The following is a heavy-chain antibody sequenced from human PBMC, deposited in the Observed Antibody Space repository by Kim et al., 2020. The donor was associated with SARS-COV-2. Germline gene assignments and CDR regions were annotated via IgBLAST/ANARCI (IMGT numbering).Heavy chain of an antibody. D-gene: IGHD2-2*01. CDR2: ISGSGGST. V-gene: IGHV3-23*01. J-gene: IGHJ4*02. CDR1: GFTFSSYA. CDR3: AKDDCSSTSCYLSDTAFDY. Sequence: GGSLRLSCAASGFTFSSYAMSWVRQAPGKGLEWVSAISGSGGSTYYADSVKGRFTISRDNSKNTLYLQMNSLRAEDTAVYYCAKDDCSSTSCYLSDTAFDYWGQGTLVTVSS.